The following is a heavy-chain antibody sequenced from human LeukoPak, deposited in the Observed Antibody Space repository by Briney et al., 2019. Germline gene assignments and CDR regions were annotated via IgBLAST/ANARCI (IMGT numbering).Heavy chain of an antibody. Sequence: ASVKVSCKASGYTFTSYDINWGRQATGQGLEWMGWMNPNSGNTGYAQKFQGRVTITRNTSISTACMELSSLRSEDTAVYYCARGEGILYDYWGQGTLVTVSS. CDR3: ARGEGILYDY. D-gene: IGHD3-10*01. CDR1: GYTFTSYD. V-gene: IGHV1-8*03. J-gene: IGHJ4*02. CDR2: MNPNSGNT.